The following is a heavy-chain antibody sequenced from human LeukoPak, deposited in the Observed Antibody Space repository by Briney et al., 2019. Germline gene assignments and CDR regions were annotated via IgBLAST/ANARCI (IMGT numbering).Heavy chain of an antibody. CDR1: GYTFTGYY. CDR3: ARPSYSSGWYSDAFDI. J-gene: IGHJ3*02. CDR2: INPNSGGT. D-gene: IGHD6-19*01. V-gene: IGHV1-2*06. Sequence: ASVKVSCKASGYTFTGYYMHWVRQAPGQGLEWMGRINPNSGGTNYAQKFQGRVTMTRVTSISTAYMELSRLRSDDTAVYYCARPSYSSGWYSDAFDIWGQGTMVTVSS.